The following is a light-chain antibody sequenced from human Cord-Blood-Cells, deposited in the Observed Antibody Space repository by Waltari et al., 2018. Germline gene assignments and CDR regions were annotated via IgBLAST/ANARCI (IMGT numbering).Light chain of an antibody. CDR1: KLGDKY. CDR3: QAWDSSTVV. Sequence: SYELTPPPSVSVSPGQTASITCSGDKLGDKYACWSQQKPGQSPLLGIYQDRKRPSWYPEGFSGSNYGNTATLTISGTQAMDEADYYCQAWDSSTVVFGVGTKLTVL. V-gene: IGLV3-1*01. J-gene: IGLJ2*01. CDR2: QDR.